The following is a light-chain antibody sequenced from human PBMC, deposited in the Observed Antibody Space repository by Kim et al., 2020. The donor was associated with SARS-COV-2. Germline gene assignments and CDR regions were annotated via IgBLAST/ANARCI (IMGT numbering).Light chain of an antibody. Sequence: SSVLTQDPAVSVASGQTVKITCQGVSLRSSYASWYQQKPGQAPILVMFSQNNRPSGIPDRFSGSSSGDTASLTITGARAEDEADYYCGSRDTSGSQRLFGGGTQLTVL. J-gene: IGLJ3*02. CDR2: SQN. V-gene: IGLV3-19*01. CDR1: SLRSSY. CDR3: GSRDTSGSQRL.